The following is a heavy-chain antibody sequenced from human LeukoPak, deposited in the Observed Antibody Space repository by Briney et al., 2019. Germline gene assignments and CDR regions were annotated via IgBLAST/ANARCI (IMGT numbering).Heavy chain of an antibody. Sequence: TGGSLRLSCAASGFTVSSNYMSWVRQAPGKGLEWVSVIYSGGSTYYADSVKGRFTISRDNSKNTLYLQMNSLRAEDTAVYYCARDGSSGSRDAFDIWGQGTMVTVSS. D-gene: IGHD6-19*01. J-gene: IGHJ3*02. CDR3: ARDGSSGSRDAFDI. V-gene: IGHV3-53*01. CDR1: GFTVSSNY. CDR2: IYSGGST.